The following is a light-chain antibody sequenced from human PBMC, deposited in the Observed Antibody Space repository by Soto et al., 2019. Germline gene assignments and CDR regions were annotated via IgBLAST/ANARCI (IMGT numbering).Light chain of an antibody. CDR1: QSVSTY. J-gene: IGKJ1*01. CDR3: VQRNDWPWT. Sequence: EIALTQSPAILSLSPGERATLSCRASQSVSTYLAWYQQKPGQAPRLLIYDTFNRATGIPARFSGSGSGTEFTLTISSVEPEDLAVYYCVQRNDWPWTSGQGTKVEI. V-gene: IGKV3-11*01. CDR2: DTF.